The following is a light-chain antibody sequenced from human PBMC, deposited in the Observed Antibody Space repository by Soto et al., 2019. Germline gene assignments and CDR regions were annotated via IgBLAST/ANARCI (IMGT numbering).Light chain of an antibody. CDR3: QQYNSWTTIT. CDR2: GAS. J-gene: IGKJ5*01. V-gene: IGKV3-15*01. Sequence: EIVMTQSPATLSVSPGERATLSCRASQSISSKLGWYQQRPGQAPRLLIYGASTRATGIPARFSGSGSGTEVTLNISSLQSEDSAVYYCQQYNSWTTITFGQGTRLEIK. CDR1: QSISSK.